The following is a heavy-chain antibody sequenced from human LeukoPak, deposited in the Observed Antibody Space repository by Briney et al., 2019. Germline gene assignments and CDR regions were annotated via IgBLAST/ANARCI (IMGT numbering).Heavy chain of an antibody. D-gene: IGHD6-25*01. J-gene: IGHJ4*02. CDR2: IYPGDSDT. CDR3: ARVDLRAAGVDY. V-gene: IGHV5-51*01. Sequence: GESLKISCKGSGYSFTNYWIGWARQMPGKGLEWMGIIYPGDSDTRYSPSFQGQVSISGDKSISTAYLQWSSLKASDTAMYYCARVDLRAAGVDYWGQGTLVTVSS. CDR1: GYSFTNYW.